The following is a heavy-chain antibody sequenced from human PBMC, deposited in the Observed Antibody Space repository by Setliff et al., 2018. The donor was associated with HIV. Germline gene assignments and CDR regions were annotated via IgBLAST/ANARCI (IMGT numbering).Heavy chain of an antibody. J-gene: IGHJ6*03. Sequence: ASVKVSCKASGHTFTNYDVIWVRRATGQGLEWMGWMHPNSGATGYAQKFQGRVTMTRDTSTSTAYMELRSLTSEDTAVYYCASGKGVRGVIITGGLDVWGKGTTVTVS. CDR2: MHPNSGAT. D-gene: IGHD3-10*01. CDR1: GHTFTNYD. V-gene: IGHV1-8*01. CDR3: ASGKGVRGVIITGGLDV.